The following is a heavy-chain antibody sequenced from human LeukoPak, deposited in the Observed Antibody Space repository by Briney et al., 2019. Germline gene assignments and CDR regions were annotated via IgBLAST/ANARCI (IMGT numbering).Heavy chain of an antibody. Sequence: ASVKVSCKASGYTFTGYYMHWVRQAPGQGLEWMGWINPNSGGTNYAQKFQGRVTMTRDTSISTAYMELSGLRSDDTAVYYCARSNDYYLLTWAFDIWAKGQWSPSLQ. D-gene: IGHD2/OR15-2a*01. J-gene: IGHJ3*02. CDR1: GYTFTGYY. V-gene: IGHV1-2*02. CDR2: INPNSGGT. CDR3: ARSNDYYLLTWAFDI.